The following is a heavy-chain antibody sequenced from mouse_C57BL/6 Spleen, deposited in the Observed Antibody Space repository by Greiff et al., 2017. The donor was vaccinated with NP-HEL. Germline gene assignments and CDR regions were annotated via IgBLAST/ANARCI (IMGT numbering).Heavy chain of an antibody. CDR1: GYTFTDYY. J-gene: IGHJ3*01. Sequence: EVQLQQSGPELVKPGASVKISCKASGYTFTDYYMNWVKQSHGKSLEWIGDINPNNGGTSYNQKFKGKATLTVDKSSSTAYMELRSLTSEDSAVYYCARPWDGAWFAYWGQGTLVTVSA. V-gene: IGHV1-26*01. CDR2: INPNNGGT. D-gene: IGHD4-1*01. CDR3: ARPWDGAWFAY.